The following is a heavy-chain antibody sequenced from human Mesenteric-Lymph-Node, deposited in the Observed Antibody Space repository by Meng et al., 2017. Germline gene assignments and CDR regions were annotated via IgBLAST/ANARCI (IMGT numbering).Heavy chain of an antibody. Sequence: SETLSLTCTVSGGSISSSSYYWGWIRQPPGKGLEWIGSIYYSGSTYYNPSLKSRVTISVDTSKNQFSLKLSSVTAADTAVYYCARDISGWYKMGAFDIWGQGTMVTVSS. V-gene: IGHV4-39*07. D-gene: IGHD6-19*01. CDR1: GGSISSSSYY. CDR2: IYYSGST. CDR3: ARDISGWYKMGAFDI. J-gene: IGHJ3*02.